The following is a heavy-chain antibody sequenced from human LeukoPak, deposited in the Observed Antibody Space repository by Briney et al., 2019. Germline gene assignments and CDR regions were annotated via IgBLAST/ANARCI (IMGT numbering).Heavy chain of an antibody. V-gene: IGHV4-39*07. CDR2: IYYSGST. D-gene: IGHD4-17*01. CDR1: GGSISSSSYY. Sequence: SETLSLTCTVSGGSISSSSYYWGWIRQPPGKGLEWIESIYYSGSTYYNPSLKSRITISVDTSKNQFSLKLSSVTAADTAVYYCARDHGDYGDYGSAFDIWGQGTMVTVS. CDR3: ARDHGDYGDYGSAFDI. J-gene: IGHJ3*02.